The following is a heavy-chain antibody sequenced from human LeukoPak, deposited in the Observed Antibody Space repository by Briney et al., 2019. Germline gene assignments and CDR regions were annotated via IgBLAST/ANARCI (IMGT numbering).Heavy chain of an antibody. J-gene: IGHJ4*02. Sequence: GSLRLSCAASGFTFRSYWMHWVRQSPGKGLEWIGSIYYSGSTYYNPSLKSRVTISVDTSKNQFSLKLSSVTAADTAVYYCARTRYYYNSRSYGAPYYFDYWGQGTLVTVSS. CDR1: GFTFRSYW. CDR3: ARTRYYYNSRSYGAPYYFDY. CDR2: IYYSGST. D-gene: IGHD3-10*01. V-gene: IGHV4-39*01.